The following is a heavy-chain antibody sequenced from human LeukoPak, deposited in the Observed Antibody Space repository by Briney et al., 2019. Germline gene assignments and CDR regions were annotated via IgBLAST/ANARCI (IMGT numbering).Heavy chain of an antibody. CDR3: ASYSSSWGFDY. J-gene: IGHJ4*02. D-gene: IGHD6-13*01. CDR1: GGSISSSSYS. Sequence: SETLSLTCTVSGGSISSSSYSWSWIRQPPGKGLEWIGYIYHSGSTYYNPSLKSRVTISVDRSKNQFSLKLSSVTAADTAVYYCASYSSSWGFDYWGQGTLVTVSS. CDR2: IYHSGST. V-gene: IGHV4-30-2*01.